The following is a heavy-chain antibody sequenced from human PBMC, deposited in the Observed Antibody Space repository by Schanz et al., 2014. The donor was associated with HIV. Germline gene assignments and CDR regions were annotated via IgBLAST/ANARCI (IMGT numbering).Heavy chain of an antibody. V-gene: IGHV3-33*01. CDR3: ARDRFCSGYSDNYYGMDV. J-gene: IGHJ6*02. Sequence: QVQLVESGGGVVHPGRSLRLSCAASGFNFGCYGMHWVRQAPGKGLEWVAIIWDDGSNTFYADSGKGRFNISRDNSKNTLYLQMNSLTTEDTATYFCARDRFCSGYSDNYYGMDVWGQGTTVTVSS. D-gene: IGHD3-3*01. CDR1: GFNFGCYG. CDR2: IWDDGSNT.